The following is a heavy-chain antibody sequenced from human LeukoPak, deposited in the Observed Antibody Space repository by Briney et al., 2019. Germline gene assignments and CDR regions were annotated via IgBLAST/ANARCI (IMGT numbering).Heavy chain of an antibody. CDR1: GGSPTSGSHS. J-gene: IGHJ6*04. CDR2: IYHNGST. V-gene: IGHV4-30-2*01. D-gene: IGHD2-2*01. CDR3: ARLIVVIPKKNDYHYYYGMDV. Sequence: SSETLSLTRALSGGSPTSGSHSWSWIRQPPRKGLECIGFIYHNGSTYHNPSLKSRVTISVDRSKSQFSLRLSSVTAADTAVYYCARLIVVIPKKNDYHYYYGMDVWGKGTTVTVSS.